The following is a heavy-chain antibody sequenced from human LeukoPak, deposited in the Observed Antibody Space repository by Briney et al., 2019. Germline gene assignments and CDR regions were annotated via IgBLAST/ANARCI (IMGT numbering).Heavy chain of an antibody. Sequence: SVKVSCKASGGTFHSYIVTWVRQAPGRGVEWMGGIVPIIGTANYAQTFQGRVTITADESKSTAYMELRSLRSEDTAIYYCARDQRPSCLGGICYSGDYWGQGTLVTVTS. CDR3: ARDQRPSCLGGICYSGDY. V-gene: IGHV1-69*01. CDR2: IVPIIGTA. D-gene: IGHD2-15*01. CDR1: GGTFHSYI. J-gene: IGHJ4*02.